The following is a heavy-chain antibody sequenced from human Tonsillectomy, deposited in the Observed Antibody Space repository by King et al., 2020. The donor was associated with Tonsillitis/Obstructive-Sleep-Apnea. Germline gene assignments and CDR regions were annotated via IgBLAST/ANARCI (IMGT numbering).Heavy chain of an antibody. CDR3: ASAYSIHDPTDY. Sequence: VQLVESGGGLIQPGGSLRLSCAASGFTVSSNYMSWVRQAPRKGLEWVSVIYSGGSTYYADSVKGRFTISRDNSKNTRYLQMNSLRAEDTAVYYCASAYSIHDPTDYWGQGTLVTVSA. J-gene: IGHJ4*02. CDR2: IYSGGST. V-gene: IGHV3-53*01. CDR1: GFTVSSNY. D-gene: IGHD2-21*01.